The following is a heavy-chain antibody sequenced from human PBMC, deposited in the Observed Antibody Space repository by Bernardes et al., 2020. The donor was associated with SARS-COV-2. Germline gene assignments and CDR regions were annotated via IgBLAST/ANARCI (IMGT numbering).Heavy chain of an antibody. V-gene: IGHV3-48*03. CDR1: GLTFSSYE. CDR3: ARDGFYGSGVKTLHYYYYGMDV. CDR2: ISSSGSTI. Sequence: GGSLRLSCAASGLTFSSYEMNWVRQAPGKGLEWVSYISSSGSTIYYADSVKGRFTISRDNAKNSLYLQMNSLRAEDTAVYYCARDGFYGSGVKTLHYYYYGMDVWGQGTTVTVSS. J-gene: IGHJ6*02. D-gene: IGHD3-10*01.